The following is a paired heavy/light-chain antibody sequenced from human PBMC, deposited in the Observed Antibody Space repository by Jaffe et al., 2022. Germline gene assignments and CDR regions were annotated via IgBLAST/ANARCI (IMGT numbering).Light chain of an antibody. CDR3: FSTDSRGIDRV. V-gene: IGLV3-10*01. Sequence: YELTQPPSVSVSPGQTARITCSGDALPKKYVYWFQQKSGQAPVMVIYEDSKRPSGIPERFSAFSSGTWATLTISGAHVDDEADYFCFSTDSRGIDRVFGGGTKLTVL. CDR1: ALPKKY. J-gene: IGLJ2*01. CDR2: EDS.
Heavy chain of an antibody. CDR1: GFPFQIYG. CDR3: ARDIPGNCTGGGCRSLHNWFDP. V-gene: IGHV3-30*02. J-gene: IGHJ5*02. CDR2: IRFDGTIT. Sequence: VESGGGVVQPGGSLRLSCVGSGFPFQIYGIHWLRRAPGQGLEWLAFIRFDGTITYYSDVVKGRFSIARDNSKDTVSLNMNSLRLEDTAVYFCARDIPGNCTGGGCRSLHNWFDPWGQGTQVTVSS. D-gene: IGHD2-8*02.